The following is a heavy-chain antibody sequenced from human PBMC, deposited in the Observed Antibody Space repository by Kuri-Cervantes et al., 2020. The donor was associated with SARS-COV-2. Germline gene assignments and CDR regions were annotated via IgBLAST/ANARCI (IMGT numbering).Heavy chain of an antibody. D-gene: IGHD1-26*01. CDR2: INAGNGNT. CDR3: ARAGGGIVGANHFDY. J-gene: IGHJ4*02. CDR1: GYAFTSYA. V-gene: IGHV1-3*01. Sequence: ASVKVSCKASGYAFTSYAMHWVRQAPGQRLEWMGWINAGNGNTKYSQKFQGRVTITRDTSASTAYMELSSLRSEDTAVCYCARAGGGIVGANHFDYWGQGTLVTVSS.